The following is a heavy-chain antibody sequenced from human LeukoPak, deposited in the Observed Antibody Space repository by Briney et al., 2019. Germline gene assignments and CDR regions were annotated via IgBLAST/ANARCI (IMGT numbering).Heavy chain of an antibody. J-gene: IGHJ3*02. CDR2: IYYNGDT. CDR3: ARDSPFEWDVFGDSFDI. CDR1: GDSITGYS. D-gene: IGHD1-26*01. V-gene: IGHV4-59*01. Sequence: SETLSLTCSVSGDSITGYSWSWIRQTPGKGLEWIGYIYYNGDTHYNPSLNSRLSMSVDTSKNQFSLKMSSVTAADTAVYYCARDSPFEWDVFGDSFDIWGQGTVVTVSS.